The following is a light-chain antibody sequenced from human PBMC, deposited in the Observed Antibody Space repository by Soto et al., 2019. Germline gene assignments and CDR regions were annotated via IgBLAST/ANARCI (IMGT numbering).Light chain of an antibody. J-gene: IGKJ1*01. CDR3: QRSYSTPPT. Sequence: DIQMTQSPSALPAPVGNRVTITCRASQSFGSNLNWYQHKPWKAPKLLIYAASSLQSGVPSMFSGSGSGTDFSLPISSLQPEDVATYYCQRSYSTPPTFGQGTKVEIK. V-gene: IGKV1-39*01. CDR1: QSFGSN. CDR2: AAS.